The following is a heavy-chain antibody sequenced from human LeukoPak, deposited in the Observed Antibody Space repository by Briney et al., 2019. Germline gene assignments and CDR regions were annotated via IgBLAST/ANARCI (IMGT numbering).Heavy chain of an antibody. J-gene: IGHJ5*02. Sequence: SQTLSLTCTVSGGSISSGDFYWSWIRQPPGKGLEWIAYMYYSGSTYYNPSLKSRVTMSADTSKNQLSLKLSSVTAADTAVYYCARPYYYDSRIDPWGQGILVTVSS. CDR2: MYYSGST. CDR3: ARPYYYDSRIDP. D-gene: IGHD3-22*01. V-gene: IGHV4-30-4*01. CDR1: GGSISSGDFY.